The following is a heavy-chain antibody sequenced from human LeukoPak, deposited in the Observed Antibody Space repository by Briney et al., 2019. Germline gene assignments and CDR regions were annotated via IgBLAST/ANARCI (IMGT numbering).Heavy chain of an antibody. CDR1: GGSFSGYY. CDR2: INHSGST. D-gene: IGHD1-26*01. J-gene: IGHJ4*02. Sequence: SETLSLTCAVYGGSFSGYYWSWIRQPPGKGLEWIGEINHSGSTNYNPSLKSRVTISVDTSKNQFSLKLSSVTAADTAVYYCARGFSIVGTPRAFDYWGQGTLVTVSS. CDR3: ARGFSIVGTPRAFDY. V-gene: IGHV4-34*01.